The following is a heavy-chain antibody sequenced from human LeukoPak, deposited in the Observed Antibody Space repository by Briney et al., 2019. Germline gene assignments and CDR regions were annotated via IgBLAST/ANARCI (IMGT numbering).Heavy chain of an antibody. V-gene: IGHV1-8*03. CDR3: ARARRYSSGWYRGYYYYYYMDV. CDR2: MNPNSGNT. D-gene: IGHD6-19*01. CDR1: GGTFSNYA. Sequence: ASVKVSCKASGGTFSNYAISWVRQATGQGLEWMGWMNPNSGNTGYAQKFQGRVTITRNTSISTAYMELSSLRSEDTAVYYCARARRYSSGWYRGYYYYYYMDVWGKGTTVTVSS. J-gene: IGHJ6*03.